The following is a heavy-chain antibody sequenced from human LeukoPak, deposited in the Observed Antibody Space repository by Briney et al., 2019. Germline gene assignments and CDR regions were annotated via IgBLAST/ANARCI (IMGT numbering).Heavy chain of an antibody. CDR2: INPNSGGT. D-gene: IGHD2-2*01. CDR3: SSLGYCSSTSCNNFDY. V-gene: IGHV1-2*02. CDR1: GYTFTGYY. Sequence: GASVKVSCKASGYTFTGYYMHWVRQAHGQGLEWMGWINPNSGGTNYAQKFQGRVTMTRDTSISTAYMELSRLRSDDTAVYYCSSLGYCSSTSCNNFDYWGQGTLVTVSS. J-gene: IGHJ4*02.